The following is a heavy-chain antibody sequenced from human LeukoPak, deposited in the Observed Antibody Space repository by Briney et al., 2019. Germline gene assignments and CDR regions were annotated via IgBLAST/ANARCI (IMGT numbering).Heavy chain of an antibody. CDR1: GGSISSYY. V-gene: IGHV4-4*07. CDR3: ARDLNVAPNWFDP. Sequence: PSETLPLTCTVSGGSISSYYWSWIRQPAGKGLEWIGRIYTSGSTNYNPSLKSRVTISVDTSKNQFSLKLSSVTAADTAVYYCARDLNVAPNWFDPWGQGTLVTVSS. CDR2: IYTSGST. D-gene: IGHD2-15*01. J-gene: IGHJ5*02.